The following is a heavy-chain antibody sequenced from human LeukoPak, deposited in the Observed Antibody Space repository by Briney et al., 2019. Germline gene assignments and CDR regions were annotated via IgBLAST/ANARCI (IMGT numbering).Heavy chain of an antibody. CDR1: GGTFSSYA. CDR3: ARAGHYDSSDAFDI. CDR2: ISAYNGNT. Sequence: GASVTVSCKASGGTFSSYAISWVRQAPGQGLEWMGWISAYNGNTNYAQKLQGRVTMTTDTSTSTAYMELRSLRSDDTAVYYCARAGHYDSSDAFDIWGQGTMVTVSS. J-gene: IGHJ3*02. V-gene: IGHV1-18*01. D-gene: IGHD3-22*01.